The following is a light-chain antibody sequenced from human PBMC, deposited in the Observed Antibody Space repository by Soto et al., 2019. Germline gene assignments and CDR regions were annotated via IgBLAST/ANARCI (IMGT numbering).Light chain of an antibody. V-gene: IGKV3-15*01. Sequence: EIVMTQSPVTLSVSPGERAALSCRASQNVGSNFAWYQQRPGQAPRVLIYGTSTRATGVPARFSGSGSGTGFTLTISSLQSEDFAVYYCQQYNNWPYTFGQGTRLEIK. CDR3: QQYNNWPYT. J-gene: IGKJ2*01. CDR2: GTS. CDR1: QNVGSN.